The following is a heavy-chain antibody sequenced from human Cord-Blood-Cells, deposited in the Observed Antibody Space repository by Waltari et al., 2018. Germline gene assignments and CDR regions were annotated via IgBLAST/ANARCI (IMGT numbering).Heavy chain of an antibody. CDR1: GYTFTSYG. CDR3: ARIGYYDILTGYYNAFDI. Sequence: QVQLVQSGAEVKKPGASVKVSCKDSGYTFTSYGISWVRQAPGQGLEWMGWISAYNGNTNYAQKLQGRVTMTTDTSTSTAYMELRSLRSDDTVVYYCARIGYYDILTGYYNAFDIWGQGTMVTVSS. D-gene: IGHD3-9*01. CDR2: ISAYNGNT. J-gene: IGHJ3*02. V-gene: IGHV1-18*01.